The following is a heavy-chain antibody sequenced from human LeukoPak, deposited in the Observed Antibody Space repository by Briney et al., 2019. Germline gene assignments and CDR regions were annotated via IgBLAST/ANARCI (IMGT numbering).Heavy chain of an antibody. CDR2: INPNSGGT. CDR3: ARVPSACSGGSCSKYNWFDP. CDR1: GYTFTGYY. Sequence: ASVKVSCKASGYTFTGYYMHWVRQAPGQGLEWMGWINPNSGGTSYAQKFQGRVTMTRDTSTSTVYMELSSLRSEDTAVYYCARVPSACSGGSCSKYNWFDPWGQGTLVTVSS. J-gene: IGHJ5*02. V-gene: IGHV1-2*02. D-gene: IGHD2-15*01.